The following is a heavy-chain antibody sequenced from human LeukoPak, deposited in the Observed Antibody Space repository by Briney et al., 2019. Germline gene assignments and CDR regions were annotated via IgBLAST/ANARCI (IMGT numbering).Heavy chain of an antibody. Sequence: PGGSLRLSCVASGFTFSSYWMHWVRQAPGKGLEWVAIISYDGSNKYYADSVKGRLTISRDNSKNTLYLQMNSLRADDTAVYYCASGSPDELYCSGGSCYSGSYFDYWGQGTLVIVSS. J-gene: IGHJ4*02. CDR1: GFTFSSYW. V-gene: IGHV3-30-3*01. CDR2: ISYDGSNK. CDR3: ASGSPDELYCSGGSCYSGSYFDY. D-gene: IGHD2-15*01.